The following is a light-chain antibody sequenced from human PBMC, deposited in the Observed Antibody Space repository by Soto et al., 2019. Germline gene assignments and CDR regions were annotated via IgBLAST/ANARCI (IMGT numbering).Light chain of an antibody. V-gene: IGKV3D-15*01. J-gene: IGKJ4*02. CDR2: DAS. Sequence: EIVMTQSRATLSVSPGDSATLSCRASQSVSSSLAWYQHKPGQAPRLLIYDASTRATGIPSRFSGSASGTDFTLTISSLEPEDFAIYYCQLRTNWPSLTFGGGTKVDIK. CDR3: QLRTNWPSLT. CDR1: QSVSSS.